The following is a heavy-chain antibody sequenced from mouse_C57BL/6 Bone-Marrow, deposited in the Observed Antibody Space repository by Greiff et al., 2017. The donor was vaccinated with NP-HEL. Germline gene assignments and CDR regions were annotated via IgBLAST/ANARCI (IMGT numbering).Heavy chain of an antibody. CDR2: ISDGGSYT. CDR1: GFTFSSYA. CDR3: ARDLGLFDY. D-gene: IGHD4-1*01. Sequence: EVKLVESGAGLVKPGGSLKLSCAASGFTFSSYAMSWVRQTPEKRLEWVATISDGGSYTYYPDNVQGRFTISRDNAKNNLYLQMSHLKSEDTALYYCARDLGLFDYWGQGTTLTVSS. J-gene: IGHJ2*01. V-gene: IGHV5-4*03.